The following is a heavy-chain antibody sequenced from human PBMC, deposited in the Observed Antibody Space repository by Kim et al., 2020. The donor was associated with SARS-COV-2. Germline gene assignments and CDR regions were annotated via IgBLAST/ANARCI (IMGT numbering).Heavy chain of an antibody. D-gene: IGHD5-18*01. V-gene: IGHV1-18*01. CDR2: ISAYNGNT. Sequence: ASVKVSCKASGYTFTSYGISWVRQAPGQGLEWMGWISAYNGNTNYAQKLQGRVTMTTDTSTSTAYMELRSLRSDDTAVYYCARDLTYSYGYFTDYYYGMDVWGQGTTVTVSS. CDR3: ARDLTYSYGYFTDYYYGMDV. CDR1: GYTFTSYG. J-gene: IGHJ6*02.